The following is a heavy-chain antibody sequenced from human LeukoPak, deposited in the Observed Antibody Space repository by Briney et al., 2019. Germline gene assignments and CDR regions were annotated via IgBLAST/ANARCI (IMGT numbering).Heavy chain of an antibody. V-gene: IGHV1-2*02. CDR3: ARAPTGYSSSSGDY. J-gene: IGHJ4*02. CDR1: GYTFTSYG. D-gene: IGHD6-6*01. Sequence: ASVKVSCKASGYTFTSYGISWVRQAPGQGLEWMGWINPNSGGTNYAQKFQGRVTMTRDTSISTAYMELSRLRSDDTAVYYCARAPTGYSSSSGDYWGQGTLVTVSS. CDR2: INPNSGGT.